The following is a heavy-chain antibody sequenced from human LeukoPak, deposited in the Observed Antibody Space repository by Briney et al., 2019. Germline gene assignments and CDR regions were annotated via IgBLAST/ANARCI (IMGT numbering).Heavy chain of an antibody. J-gene: IGHJ4*02. Sequence: SETLSLTCAVYGGSFSGYYWSWIRQPPGKGLEWIGEINHSGSTNYNPSLKSRVTISVDRSKNQFSLKLSSVTAADTAVYYCARGVRQWLAHGVDYWGQGTLVTVSS. D-gene: IGHD6-19*01. CDR1: GGSFSGYY. V-gene: IGHV4-34*01. CDR2: INHSGST. CDR3: ARGVRQWLAHGVDY.